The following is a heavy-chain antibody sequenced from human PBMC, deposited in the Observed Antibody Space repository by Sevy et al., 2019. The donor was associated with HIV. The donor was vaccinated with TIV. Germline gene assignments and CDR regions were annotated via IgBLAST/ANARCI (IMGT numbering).Heavy chain of an antibody. CDR3: GREDGCEGGDH. Sequence: GGSLRLSCAASGFSFSSYGMHWVRQAPGKGLEWMSYIQYGGSNKDYGDSVKGRFTISRDNAKNTRYLQMNSLRAEDTAVCYCGREDGCEGGDHWGQGTLVTVSS. J-gene: IGHJ4*02. CDR2: IQYGGSNK. D-gene: IGHD2-8*01. CDR1: GFSFSSYG. V-gene: IGHV3-30*02.